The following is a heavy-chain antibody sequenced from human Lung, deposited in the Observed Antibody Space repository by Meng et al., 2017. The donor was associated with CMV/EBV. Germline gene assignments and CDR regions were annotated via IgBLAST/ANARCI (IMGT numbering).Heavy chain of an antibody. CDR1: GYTFTSYD. J-gene: IGHJ6*02. V-gene: IGHV1-8*03. CDR3: AREGVGVSMGAMDV. D-gene: IGHD2/OR15-2a*01. Sequence: ASVKVSXKASGYTFTSYDINWVRQATGQGLEWMGWMNPNNGNTGYAQKFQGRVTITRDSSINTAYMELSSLRSEDTAVYYCAREGVGVSMGAMDVWGQGTXVTVSS. CDR2: MNPNNGNT.